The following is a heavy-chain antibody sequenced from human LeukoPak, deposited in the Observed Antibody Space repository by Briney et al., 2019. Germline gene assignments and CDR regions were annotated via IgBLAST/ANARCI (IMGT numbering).Heavy chain of an antibody. V-gene: IGHV3-21*01. CDR2: ISISSSYI. CDR1: GFTFSSDS. J-gene: IGHJ6*02. CDR3: ATMDTAMRTRYYYYGMDV. Sequence: PGGSLRLSCAASGFTFSSDSMNWVRQAPGKGLEWVSSISISSSYIYYADSVKGRFTISRDNAKNSLYLQMNSLRAEDTAVYYCATMDTAMRTRYYYYGMDVWGQGTTVTVSS. D-gene: IGHD5-18*01.